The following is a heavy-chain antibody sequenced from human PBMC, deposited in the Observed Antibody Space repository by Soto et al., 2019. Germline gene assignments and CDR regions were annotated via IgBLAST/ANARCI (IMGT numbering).Heavy chain of an antibody. Sequence: QVQLVQSGAEVKKPGSSVKVSCKASGGTFSSYAISWVRQAPGQGLEWMGGIIPIFGTANYAQKFQGRVTITADESTSPAYMELSSLRSEDTAVYYCAAEVYSSSPLAPISYGMDVWGQGTTVTVSS. V-gene: IGHV1-69*01. D-gene: IGHD6-6*01. CDR2: IIPIFGTA. CDR3: AAEVYSSSPLAPISYGMDV. J-gene: IGHJ6*02. CDR1: GGTFSSYA.